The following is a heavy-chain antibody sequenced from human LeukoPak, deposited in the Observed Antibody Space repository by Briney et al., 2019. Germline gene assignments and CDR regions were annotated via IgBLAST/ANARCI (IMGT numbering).Heavy chain of an antibody. CDR1: GFTFSSYG. J-gene: IGHJ4*02. D-gene: IGHD3-10*01. V-gene: IGHV3-30*03. CDR3: ASGSGDVEW. Sequence: QPGRSLRLSCAASGFTFSSYGMHWVRQAPGKGLEWVAVISYDGSNKYYADSVKGRFTISRDNSKNTLYLQMNSLRAEDTAVYYCASGSGDVEWWGQGTLVTVSS. CDR2: ISYDGSNK.